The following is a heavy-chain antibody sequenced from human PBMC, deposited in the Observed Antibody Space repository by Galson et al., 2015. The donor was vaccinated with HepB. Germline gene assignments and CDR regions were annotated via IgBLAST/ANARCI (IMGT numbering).Heavy chain of an antibody. CDR1: GFTFSSYA. V-gene: IGHV3-30-3*01. J-gene: IGHJ2*01. CDR2: ISYDGSNK. CDR3: ARDGCGGDCYYWYFDL. Sequence: LRLSCAASGFTFSSYAMHWVRQAPGKGLEWVAVISYDGSNKYYADSVKGRFTISRDNSKNTLYLQMNSLRAEDTAVYYCARDGCGGDCYYWYFDLWGRGTLVTVSS. D-gene: IGHD2-21*02.